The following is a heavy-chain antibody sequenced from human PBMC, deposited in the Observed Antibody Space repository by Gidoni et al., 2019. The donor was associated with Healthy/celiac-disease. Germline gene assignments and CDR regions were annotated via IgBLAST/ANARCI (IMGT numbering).Heavy chain of an antibody. CDR1: GYSFTRSW. V-gene: IGHV5-51*01. Sequence: EVQLVQSGAEVKKHGESLKISCKGSGYSFTRSWIGWVRQMPGKGLEWMGSIYPGDSDTRYSPSFQGQVTISADKSISTAYLQWSSLKASDTAMDYCARGASGWYDVGWFDPWGQGTLVTVSS. J-gene: IGHJ5*02. CDR3: ARGASGWYDVGWFDP. D-gene: IGHD6-19*01. CDR2: IYPGDSDT.